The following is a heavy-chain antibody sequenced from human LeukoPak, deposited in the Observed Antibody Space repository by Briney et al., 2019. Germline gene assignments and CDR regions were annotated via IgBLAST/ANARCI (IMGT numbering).Heavy chain of an antibody. J-gene: IGHJ4*02. CDR1: GSFTSYG. Sequence: ASVKVSCKASGSFTSYGITWVRQAPGQGLEWMGWINTDNGNADYAQKFQGRVTLTTDTSPRIGYMELRSLRYDDTAVYYCASVNNYYGSGNFYGWGQGTLVTVNS. V-gene: IGHV1-18*01. CDR2: INTDNGNA. CDR3: ASVNNYYGSGNFYG. D-gene: IGHD3-10*01.